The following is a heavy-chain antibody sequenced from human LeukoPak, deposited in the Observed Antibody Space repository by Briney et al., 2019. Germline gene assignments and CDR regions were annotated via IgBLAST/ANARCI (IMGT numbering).Heavy chain of an antibody. Sequence: SVKVSCKASGYTFNGYYMHWVRQAPGQGLEWMGGIIPIFGTANYAQKFRGRVTITADESTSTAYMELSSLRSEDTAVYYCARDTESPPYYDFWSGYYDWGQGTLVTVSS. CDR1: GYTFNGYY. D-gene: IGHD3-3*01. V-gene: IGHV1-69*13. CDR3: ARDTESPPYYDFWSGYYD. J-gene: IGHJ4*02. CDR2: IIPIFGTA.